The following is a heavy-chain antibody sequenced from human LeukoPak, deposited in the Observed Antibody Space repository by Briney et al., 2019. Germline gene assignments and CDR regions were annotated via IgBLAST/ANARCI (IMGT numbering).Heavy chain of an antibody. Sequence: SETLSLTFAVSGFSISSGYYWAWSRQSPGKGLEGIGTISHSGNTYYNSSLKNRLAVSVDPSKNQFYLNINSLTDAATDVSECARARVVHYNFRSGLGWYFDVWGRGTLVTVSS. J-gene: IGHJ2*01. D-gene: IGHD3-3*01. CDR2: ISHSGNT. CDR3: ARARVVHYNFRSGLGWYFDV. CDR1: GFSISSGYY. V-gene: IGHV4-38-2*01.